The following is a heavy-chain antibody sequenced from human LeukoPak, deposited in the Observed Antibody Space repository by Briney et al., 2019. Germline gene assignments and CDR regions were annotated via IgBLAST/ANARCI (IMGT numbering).Heavy chain of an antibody. CDR1: GGTFSSYA. CDR2: IIPIFGIA. V-gene: IGHV1-69*04. Sequence: VASVKVSCKASGGTFSSYAISWVRQAPGQGLEWMGRIIPIFGIANYAQKFQGRVTITADKSTSTAYMELSSLRSEDTAVYYCARVASDYSTYYFDYWGQGTLVTVSS. D-gene: IGHD4-11*01. J-gene: IGHJ4*02. CDR3: ARVASDYSTYYFDY.